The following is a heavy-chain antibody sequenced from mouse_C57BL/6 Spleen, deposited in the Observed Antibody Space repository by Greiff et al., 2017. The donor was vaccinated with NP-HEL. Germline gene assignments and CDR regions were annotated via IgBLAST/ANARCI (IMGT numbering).Heavy chain of an antibody. CDR1: GYTFTSYD. CDR2: IYPRDGST. J-gene: IGHJ1*03. V-gene: IGHV1-85*01. CDR3: ARRKKNDPWYFDV. Sequence: VKVVESGPELVKPGASVKLSCKASGYTFTSYDINWVKQRPVQGLEWIGWIYPRDGSTKYNEKFKGKATLTVDTSSSTAYMELHSLTSEDSAVYFCARRKKNDPWYFDVWGTGTTVTVSS.